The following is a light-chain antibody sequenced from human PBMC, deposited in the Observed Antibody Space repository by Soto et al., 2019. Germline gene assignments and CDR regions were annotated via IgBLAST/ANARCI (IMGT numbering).Light chain of an antibody. CDR3: SSYTSTSSYV. V-gene: IGLV2-14*03. CDR1: SSDIGTYNF. Sequence: QSALTQPASVSGSPGPPMTISCAGTSSDIGTYNFVSWYQQHPGKAPKLLIYDVSSRPSGVSGLAGRFYGSKSGNAASLTIFGLQAEDEADYYFSSYTSTSSYVFGTGTKVTVL. CDR2: DVS. J-gene: IGLJ1*01.